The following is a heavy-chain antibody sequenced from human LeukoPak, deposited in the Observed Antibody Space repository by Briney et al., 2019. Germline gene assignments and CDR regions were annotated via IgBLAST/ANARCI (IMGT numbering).Heavy chain of an antibody. J-gene: IGHJ4*02. V-gene: IGHV4-4*02. CDR3: ARDRVSWHYFDY. CDR2: ISTSGSS. Sequence: PSETLSLTCAVSGGSISSTNWWSWVRQPPGKGLEWIGRISTSGSSKYNPSLESRVTMSVDTSKNQFSLKVTSVTAADTAMYYCARDRVSWHYFDYWGQGTLLTVSS. CDR1: GGSISSTNW. D-gene: IGHD5/OR15-5a*01.